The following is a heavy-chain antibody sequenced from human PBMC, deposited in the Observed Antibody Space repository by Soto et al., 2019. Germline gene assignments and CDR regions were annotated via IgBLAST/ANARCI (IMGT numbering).Heavy chain of an antibody. V-gene: IGHV3-48*03. CDR1: GFTFSSYE. CDR2: ISSSGSTI. CDR3: ARETTSYYDSSGYFDY. Sequence: EVQLVESGGGLVQPGGSLRLSCAASGFTFSSYEMNWVRQAPGKGLEWVSYISSSGSTIYYADSVKGRFTISRDNAKNSLYLQMNSLRAEDTAVYYCARETTSYYDSSGYFDYWGQGTLVTVSS. J-gene: IGHJ4*02. D-gene: IGHD3-22*01.